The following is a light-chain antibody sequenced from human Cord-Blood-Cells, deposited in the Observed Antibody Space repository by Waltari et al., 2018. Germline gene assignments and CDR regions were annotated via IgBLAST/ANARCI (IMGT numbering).Light chain of an antibody. J-gene: IGKJ2*01. CDR1: TSINSY. V-gene: IGKV1-39*01. Sequence: DIQMTQSPSSLSASVGDRVTITCRASTSINSYLKWYQQKPGIAPNLLIYAASSLQSGDPSRFSGSGSGTDFTLTISSLQPEDFATYYCQQSYSTPYTFGQGTKLEIK. CDR3: QQSYSTPYT. CDR2: AAS.